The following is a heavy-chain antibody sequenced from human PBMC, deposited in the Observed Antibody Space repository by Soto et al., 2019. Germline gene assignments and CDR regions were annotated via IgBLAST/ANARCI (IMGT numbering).Heavy chain of an antibody. CDR1: GGSISSSSYY. CDR2: IYYSGTT. Sequence: SETLSLTCTVSGGSISSSSYYWGWIRQPPGKGLEWIGSIYYSGTTYYNPSLKSRVTISVDTSKNQFSLKLSSVTAADTAVYYCARHRGYYDILTGYYTELNFDYCGQGTLVTVSS. CDR3: ARHRGYYDILTGYYTELNFDY. V-gene: IGHV4-39*01. D-gene: IGHD3-9*01. J-gene: IGHJ4*02.